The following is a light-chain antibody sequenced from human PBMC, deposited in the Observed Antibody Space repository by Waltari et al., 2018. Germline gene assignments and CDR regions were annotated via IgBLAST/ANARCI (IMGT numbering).Light chain of an antibody. Sequence: EIVLTQYPGILSLSPGERATRSCRASQSVGRSLAWYQQKPGQAPRLLIYGASIRATGIPDRFSGGGSGTDFSLTISRLESEDFAAYHCQHYVSLPVTFGQGTKVEIK. CDR3: QHYVSLPVT. CDR1: QSVGRS. J-gene: IGKJ1*01. V-gene: IGKV3-20*01. CDR2: GAS.